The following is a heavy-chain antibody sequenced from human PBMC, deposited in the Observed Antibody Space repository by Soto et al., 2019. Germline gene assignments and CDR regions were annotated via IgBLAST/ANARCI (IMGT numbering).Heavy chain of an antibody. D-gene: IGHD2-8*01. CDR3: ARGPGVAVRGPCYF. CDR1: RGSISSGDNY. J-gene: IGHJ4*03. Sequence: SQTLSLTGTVARGSISSGDNYWSWIHQPPGKGLEWIGNIYYSGSTYYNPSLKSRVSISVDTSRDQFSLKLSSVTAAATAVYYRARGPGVAVRGPCYF. CDR2: IYYSGST. V-gene: IGHV4-30-4*01.